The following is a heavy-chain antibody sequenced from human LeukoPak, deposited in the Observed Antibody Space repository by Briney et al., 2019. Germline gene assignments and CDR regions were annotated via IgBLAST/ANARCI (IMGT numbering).Heavy chain of an antibody. D-gene: IGHD2-21*01. J-gene: IGHJ3*02. Sequence: SETLSLTCTVSGASISSDYWSWIRQPPGKGLEWIAYIYSTKSTNYSPSLKSRATISLDTSKNQFSLKLRSVTATDAAVYYCARHLWCGIGSKKEDAFDIWGQGTMVTVSS. CDR2: IYSTKST. V-gene: IGHV4-59*08. CDR1: GASISSDY. CDR3: ARHLWCGIGSKKEDAFDI.